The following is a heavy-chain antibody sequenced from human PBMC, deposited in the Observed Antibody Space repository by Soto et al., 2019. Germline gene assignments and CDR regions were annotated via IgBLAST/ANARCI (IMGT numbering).Heavy chain of an antibody. CDR1: GYSFTSYW. J-gene: IGHJ6*02. V-gene: IGHV5-10-1*01. D-gene: IGHD6-19*01. CDR2: IDPSDSYT. CDR3: ARLPYSSGWTRGYYYYYGMDV. Sequence: GESLKISCKGSGYSFTSYWISWVRQMPGKGLEWMGRIDPSDSYTNYSPSFQGHVTISADKSISTAYLQWSSLKASDTAMYYCARLPYSSGWTRGYYYYYGMDVWGQGTTVTVSS.